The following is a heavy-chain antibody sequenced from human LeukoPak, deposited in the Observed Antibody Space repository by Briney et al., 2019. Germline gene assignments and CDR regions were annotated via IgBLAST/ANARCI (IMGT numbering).Heavy chain of an antibody. V-gene: IGHV1-69*01. D-gene: IGHD3-10*01. CDR3: ARSEVRGPHMDSWFDP. CDR1: GGTFSSYA. CDR2: IIPIFGTA. J-gene: IGHJ5*02. Sequence: GSSVKVSCKASGGTFSSYAISWVRQAPGQGLEWMGGIIPIFGTANYAQKFQGRVTITADESTSTAYMELSSLRSEDTAVYYCARSEVRGPHMDSWFDPWGQGTLVTVSS.